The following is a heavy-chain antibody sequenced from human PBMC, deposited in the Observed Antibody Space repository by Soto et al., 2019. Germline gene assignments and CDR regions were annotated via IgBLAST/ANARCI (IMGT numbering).Heavy chain of an antibody. V-gene: IGHV3-23*01. CDR2: ISGSGVSA. D-gene: IGHD1-26*01. CDR3: AKGILVKPPGTRTFDI. J-gene: IGHJ3*02. CDR1: GFTFSNYA. Sequence: EVQLLESGGGLVQPGGSLRLSCAASGFTFSNYAMSWVRQTPGKGLEWVSGISGSGVSAYYADSVKGRFTISRDNSNSPLYLQINSLRVGYTAIYYCAKGILVKPPGTRTFDIWGQGTMVIVS.